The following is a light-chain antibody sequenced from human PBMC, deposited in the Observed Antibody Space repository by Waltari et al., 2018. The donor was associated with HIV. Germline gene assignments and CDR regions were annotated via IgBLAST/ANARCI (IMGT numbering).Light chain of an antibody. CDR2: RND. CDR3: CSRTNRGSYV. V-gene: IGLV1-47*01. J-gene: IGLJ1*01. CDR1: SSNIGSNY. Sequence: QSVLTQPPSASGTPGQRVSISCSGSSSNIGSNYVYWYQQLPGTAPKLLMYRNDERPSGVPDRFSGSKSGTSASLAISGRRSEDEANYFCCSRTNRGSYVCGSGSTLIVL.